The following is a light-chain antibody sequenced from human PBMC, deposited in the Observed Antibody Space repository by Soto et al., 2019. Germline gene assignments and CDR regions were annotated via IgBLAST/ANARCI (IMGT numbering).Light chain of an antibody. J-gene: IGKJ1*01. CDR2: AAS. CDR3: QQSFTTPWT. V-gene: IGKV1-39*01. Sequence: MTHSPASLSAYVRDRVTIPCRASQSISTYLSWYQHKPGKAPKLLILAASSLQSGVPSRFSGSGVGTDFTVTISSLQPEDFATYYCQQSFTTPWTFGQGTKV. CDR1: QSISTY.